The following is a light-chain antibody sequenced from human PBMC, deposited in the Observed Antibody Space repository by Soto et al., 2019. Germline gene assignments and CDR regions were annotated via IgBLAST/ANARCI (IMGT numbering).Light chain of an antibody. CDR2: EVS. J-gene: IGLJ3*02. Sequence: QSVLTQPASVSESPGQSITISCTGTSSDVGGYNYVSWYQQHPGKAPKLMIYEVSNRPSGVSNRFSGSKSGNTASLTISGLQAEDEADYYCSSYTSSSTPLVFGGGTKVTVL. V-gene: IGLV2-14*01. CDR1: SSDVGGYNY. CDR3: SSYTSSSTPLV.